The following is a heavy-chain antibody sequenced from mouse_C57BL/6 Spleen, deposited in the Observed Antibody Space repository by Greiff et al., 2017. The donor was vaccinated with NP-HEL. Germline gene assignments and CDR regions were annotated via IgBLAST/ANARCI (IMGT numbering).Heavy chain of an antibody. CDR2: IRNKANGYTT. V-gene: IGHV7-3*01. Sequence: EVKVVESGGGLVQPGGSLSLSCAASGFTFTDYYMSWVRQPPGKALEWLGFIRNKANGYTTEYSASVKGRFTISRDNSQSILYLQMNALRAEDSATYYCARWADYSNYFDYWGQGTTLTVSS. D-gene: IGHD2-5*01. J-gene: IGHJ2*01. CDR1: GFTFTDYY. CDR3: ARWADYSNYFDY.